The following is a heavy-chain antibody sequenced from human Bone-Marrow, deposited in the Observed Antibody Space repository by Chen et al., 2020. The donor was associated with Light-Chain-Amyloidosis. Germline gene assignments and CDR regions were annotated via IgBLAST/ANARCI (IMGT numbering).Heavy chain of an antibody. J-gene: IGHJ4*02. D-gene: IGHD1-26*01. CDR1: GFTVDNFG. CDR3: VRAAEGGTYLEGIDH. Sequence: EVQLVESGGGVARPGGSLRLSCAASGFTVDNFGMIWVRQGPGKGLEWVSGISWNGGRTGYSESVKGRFTISRDNAKNSLYLQMNSLRPEDTAFYYCVRAAEGGTYLEGIDHWGQGTLVTVSP. CDR2: ISWNGGRT. V-gene: IGHV3-20*04.